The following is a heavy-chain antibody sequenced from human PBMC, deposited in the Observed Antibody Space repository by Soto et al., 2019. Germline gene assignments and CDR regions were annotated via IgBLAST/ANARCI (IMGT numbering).Heavy chain of an antibody. V-gene: IGHV3-23*01. D-gene: IGHD2-2*01. CDR2: INGGGGHT. Sequence: EVQLLQSGGGLVQPGGSLRLSCAASGFKFSNFAMRWIRQAPGKGLEWVSGINGGGGHTDYADSVKGRFTISRDNSKNTRYLQMSSLRAEDTAVYCCATAGWVHSSTWFLLDYWGQGSLVPVSS. J-gene: IGHJ4*02. CDR3: ATAGWVHSSTWFLLDY. CDR1: GFKFSNFA.